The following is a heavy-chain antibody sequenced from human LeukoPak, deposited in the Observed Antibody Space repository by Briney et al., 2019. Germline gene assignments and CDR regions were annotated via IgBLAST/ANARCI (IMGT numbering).Heavy chain of an antibody. J-gene: IGHJ4*02. D-gene: IGHD3-3*01. CDR2: INPNSGGT. Sequence: ASVKVSCKASGYTFTGYYMHWVRQAPGQGLEWMGWINPNSGGTNYAQKFQGRVTMTRDTSISTAYMELSRLRSDDTAVYYCARAPLLGDFWSGYSSPYYFDYWGQGTLVTVSS. CDR1: GYTFTGYY. CDR3: ARAPLLGDFWSGYSSPYYFDY. V-gene: IGHV1-2*02.